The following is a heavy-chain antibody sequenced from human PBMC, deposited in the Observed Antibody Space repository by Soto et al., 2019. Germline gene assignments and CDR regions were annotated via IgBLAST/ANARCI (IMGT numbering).Heavy chain of an antibody. V-gene: IGHV4-4*02. CDR1: GGSTSSEYW. CDR2: MYHSGST. J-gene: IGHJ4*02. D-gene: IGHD6-19*01. CDR3: ARVLSSGWSRFDY. Sequence: QVQLQESGPGLVKPSGTLSLTCTVSGGSTSSEYWWTWVRQPPGKGLEWIAEMYHSGSTNYNPSLKSRVTISVDKSKNQISLKLSSVTAADTAVYYCARVLSSGWSRFDYWGQGTLVTVSS.